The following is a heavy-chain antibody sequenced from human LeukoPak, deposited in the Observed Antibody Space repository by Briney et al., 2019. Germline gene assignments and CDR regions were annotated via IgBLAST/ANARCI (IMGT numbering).Heavy chain of an antibody. V-gene: IGHV3-23*01. Sequence: GGSLRLSCAASGFTFDNYAMSWVRQAPGKGLEWVSGISGSSSGTYYTDSVKGRFTISRDNSKNTLYLQMNSLRAEDTAVYYCARDPYCSGGTCYPAPYYGMDVWGQGTTVTVSS. CDR2: ISGSSSGT. CDR3: ARDPYCSGGTCYPAPYYGMDV. J-gene: IGHJ6*02. CDR1: GFTFDNYA. D-gene: IGHD2-15*01.